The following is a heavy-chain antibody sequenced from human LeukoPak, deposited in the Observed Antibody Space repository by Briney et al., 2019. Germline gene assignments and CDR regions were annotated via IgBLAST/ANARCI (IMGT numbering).Heavy chain of an antibody. V-gene: IGHV4-34*01. Sequence: GSLRLSCAASGFTFSSYAMSWVRQAPGKGLEWIGEINHSGGTNYNPSLKSRVTISVDTSKNQFSLKLSSVTAADTAVYYCARAGDSSGYYYVFDYWGQGTLVTVSS. J-gene: IGHJ4*02. D-gene: IGHD3-22*01. CDR3: ARAGDSSGYYYVFDY. CDR2: INHSGGT. CDR1: GFTFSSYA.